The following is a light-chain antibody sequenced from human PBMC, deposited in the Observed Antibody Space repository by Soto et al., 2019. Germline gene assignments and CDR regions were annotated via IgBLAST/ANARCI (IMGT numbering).Light chain of an antibody. CDR2: KAS. CDR1: QTISSW. Sequence: DIQMSQSPSTLSRSVGYRVTITCRGSQTISSWLAWYQQKPGKAPKLLIYKASTLKSGVPSRFSGSGSGTEFTLTISSLQPDDFATYYCQHYNSYSEAFGQGTKVDI. CDR3: QHYNSYSEA. V-gene: IGKV1-5*03. J-gene: IGKJ1*01.